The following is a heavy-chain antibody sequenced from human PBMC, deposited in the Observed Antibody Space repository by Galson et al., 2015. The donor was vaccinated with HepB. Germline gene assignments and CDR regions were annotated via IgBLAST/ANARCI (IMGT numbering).Heavy chain of an antibody. CDR2: ISSSSSYI. J-gene: IGHJ5*02. V-gene: IGHV3-21*01. CDR1: GFTFSSYS. CDR3: ARYSSSWYMEANNWFDP. Sequence: SLRLSCAASGFTFSSYSMNWVRQAPGKGLEWASSISSSSSYIYYADSVKGRFTISRDNAKNSLYLQMNSLRAEDTAVYYCARYSSSWYMEANNWFDPWGQGTLVTVSS. D-gene: IGHD6-13*01.